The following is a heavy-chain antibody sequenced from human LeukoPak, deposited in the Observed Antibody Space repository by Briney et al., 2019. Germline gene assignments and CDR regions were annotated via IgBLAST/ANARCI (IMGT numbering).Heavy chain of an antibody. J-gene: IGHJ5*02. CDR1: GGSISSYY. CDR3: ARAPSMIVVDNWFDP. D-gene: IGHD3-22*01. Sequence: SETLSLTCTVSGGSISSYYWSWIRQPPGKGLEWIGYIYYSGSTNYNPSLKSRVTISVDTPKNQFSLKLSSVTAADTAVYYCARAPSMIVVDNWFDPWGQGTLVTVSS. CDR2: IYYSGST. V-gene: IGHV4-59*01.